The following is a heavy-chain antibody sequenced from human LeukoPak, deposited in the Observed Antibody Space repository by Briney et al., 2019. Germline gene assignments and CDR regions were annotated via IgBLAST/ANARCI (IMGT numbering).Heavy chain of an antibody. CDR2: ISGSGGST. J-gene: IGHJ4*02. V-gene: IGHV3-23*01. Sequence: GGSLRLSCAASGFTFSSYAMSWVRQAPGKGLEWVSAISGSGGSTYYADSVKGRFTISRDNSKNTLYLQMNSLRAEDTAVYYCAKSGRLNCDSSTTHFDYWGQGTLVTVSS. CDR3: AKSGRLNCDSSTTHFDY. CDR1: GFTFSSYA. D-gene: IGHD3-22*01.